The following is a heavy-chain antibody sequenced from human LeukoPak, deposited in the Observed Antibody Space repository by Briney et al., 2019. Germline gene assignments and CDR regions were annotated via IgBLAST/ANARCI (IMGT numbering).Heavy chain of an antibody. Sequence: PGGSLRLSCVASGLTSSSQWMTWVRQAPGKGLESVSYISPSGTDISYADSVKGRFTISRDNAKNSLYLQMNSLRAEDTAVYYCSRDPRNLDYWGQGTLVTVSS. CDR1: GLTSSSQW. CDR3: SRDPRNLDY. V-gene: IGHV3-21*05. CDR2: ISPSGTDI. D-gene: IGHD1-14*01. J-gene: IGHJ4*02.